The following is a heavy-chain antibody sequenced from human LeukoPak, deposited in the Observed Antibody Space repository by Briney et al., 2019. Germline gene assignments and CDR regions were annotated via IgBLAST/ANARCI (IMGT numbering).Heavy chain of an antibody. Sequence: GGSLRLSCAASGFTFSGHWMSWVRQAPGKGLEWVSVIYSCGSTYYADSVKGRFTISRDNSKNTLYLQMNSLRAEDTAVYYCARDRVRGNSKPFFDYWGQGSLVTVSS. D-gene: IGHD4-11*01. CDR3: ARDRVRGNSKPFFDY. J-gene: IGHJ4*02. CDR2: IYSCGST. V-gene: IGHV3-66*03. CDR1: GFTFSGHW.